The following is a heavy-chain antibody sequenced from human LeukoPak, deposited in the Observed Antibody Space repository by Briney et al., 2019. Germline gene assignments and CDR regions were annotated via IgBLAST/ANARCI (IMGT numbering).Heavy chain of an antibody. Sequence: SETLSLTCTVSGGSISSYYWSWIRQPPGKGLEWIGYIYTSGCTNYNPSLKSRVTISVDTSKNQFSLKLSSVTAADTAVYYCARAHYDSSGYGNWGQGTLVTVSS. J-gene: IGHJ4*02. V-gene: IGHV4-4*09. CDR3: ARAHYDSSGYGN. CDR1: GGSISSYY. D-gene: IGHD3-22*01. CDR2: IYTSGCT.